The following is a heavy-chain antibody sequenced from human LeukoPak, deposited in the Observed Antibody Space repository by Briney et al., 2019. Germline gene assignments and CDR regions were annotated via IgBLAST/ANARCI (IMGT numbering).Heavy chain of an antibody. CDR3: ATTTTRGIPHYFDY. D-gene: IGHD1-1*01. CDR2: IYPGDSDT. CDR1: GYSFANYW. J-gene: IGHJ4*02. Sequence: GESLKISLKGSGYSFANYWIVWVRQMPGTGLGFMGIIYPGDSDTRYRPSFQGQVTISADKAISTAYLQWSGLKTSDTAMYYCATTTTRGIPHYFDYWGQGTLVTVSS. V-gene: IGHV5-51*01.